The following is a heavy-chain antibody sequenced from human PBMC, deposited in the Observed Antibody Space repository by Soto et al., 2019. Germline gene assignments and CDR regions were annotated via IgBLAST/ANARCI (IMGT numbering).Heavy chain of an antibody. J-gene: IGHJ3*02. Sequence: WTWIRQHPGKGLEWIGYIYNTGNTFNNPSLKSRVTISLDMSTDQFSLNLRSVTAADTAVYYCARRAKMATLSDAFDIWGQGTLVIVSS. CDR3: ARRAKMATLSDAFDI. D-gene: IGHD5-12*01. CDR2: IYNTGNT. V-gene: IGHV4-31*02.